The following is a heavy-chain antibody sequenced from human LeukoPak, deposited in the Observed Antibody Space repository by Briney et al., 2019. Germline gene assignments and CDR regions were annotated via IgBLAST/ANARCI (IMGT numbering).Heavy chain of an antibody. D-gene: IGHD1-7*01. Sequence: GGSLRLSCAAPGFTFSDYWMTWVRQAPGKGLEWVAHIKQDGSERYYGDSVKGRFTISRDNTKNLVYLQMNSLGAEDTALYYCARGWNYAFRFDYWGQGTLVTVSS. J-gene: IGHJ4*02. CDR2: IKQDGSER. V-gene: IGHV3-7*01. CDR3: ARGWNYAFRFDY. CDR1: GFTFSDYW.